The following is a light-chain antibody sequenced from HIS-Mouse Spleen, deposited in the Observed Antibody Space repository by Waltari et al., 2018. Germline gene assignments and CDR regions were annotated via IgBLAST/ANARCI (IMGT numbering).Light chain of an antibody. CDR1: SLRSYY. Sequence: SSELTQDPAVSVALGQTVRLTCQGDSLRSYYASWYQQKPGQAPVLVIYGKTNRPSGIPDRFSGSSSGNTASLTITGAQAEDEADYYCNSRDSSGNHLSVFGTGTKVTVL. J-gene: IGLJ1*01. CDR3: NSRDSSGNHLSV. CDR2: GKT. V-gene: IGLV3-19*01.